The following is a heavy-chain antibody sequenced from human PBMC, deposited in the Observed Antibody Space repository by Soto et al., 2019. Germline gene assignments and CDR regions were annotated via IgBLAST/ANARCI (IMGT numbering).Heavy chain of an antibody. CDR2: INAGNGNT. J-gene: IGHJ5*02. D-gene: IGHD2-2*01. CDR1: GYTFTSYA. V-gene: IGHV1-3*01. CDR3: LRDPDSQTYCSSTSCYVNP. Sequence: ASVKVSCKASGYTFTSYAMHWVRQAPGQRLEWMGWINAGNGNTKYSQKFQGRVTITRDTSASTAYMELSSLRSEDTAVYYCLRDPDSQTYCSSTSCYVNPWGQGTLVTVSS.